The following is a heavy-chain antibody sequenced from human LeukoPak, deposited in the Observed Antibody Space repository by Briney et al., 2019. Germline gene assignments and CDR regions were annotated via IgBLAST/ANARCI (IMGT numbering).Heavy chain of an antibody. CDR2: ISYDGNNK. Sequence: PGGSLRLSCAASGFTFSRNVMHWVRQAPGKGLEWVAHISYDGNNKFYADSVKGRFTISRDNSRNTLYLLMNSLSGEDAAVYSCARGGIPTGPYYYFYYIDVWGKGTAVTVSS. CDR1: GFTFSRNV. J-gene: IGHJ6*03. V-gene: IGHV3-30*01. D-gene: IGHD3-10*01. CDR3: ARGGIPTGPYYYFYYIDV.